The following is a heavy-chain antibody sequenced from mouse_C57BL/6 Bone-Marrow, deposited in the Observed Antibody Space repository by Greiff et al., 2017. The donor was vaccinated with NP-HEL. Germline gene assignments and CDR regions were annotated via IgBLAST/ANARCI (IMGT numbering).Heavy chain of an antibody. CDR2: ISSGSSTI. CDR3: ARGSNWDRFAY. J-gene: IGHJ3*01. D-gene: IGHD4-1*02. CDR1: GFTFSDYG. V-gene: IGHV5-17*01. Sequence: EVKLVESGGGLVKPGGSLKLSCAASGFTFSDYGMHWVRQAPEKGLAWVAYISSGSSTIYYADTVKGRFTISRDNAKNTLFLQMTSLRSEDTAMYYCARGSNWDRFAYWGQGTLVTVSA.